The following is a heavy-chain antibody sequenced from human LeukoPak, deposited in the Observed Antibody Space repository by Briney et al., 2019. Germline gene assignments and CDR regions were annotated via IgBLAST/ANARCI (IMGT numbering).Heavy chain of an antibody. V-gene: IGHV4-59*01. Sequence: SETLSLTCSVSDGSITMYYWTWIRQPPGKGLEWIGYVDHTGSTNFNPSLNGRVSISRDTTKNLFSLRLRSVTAADTAVYFCARGRVSSSTWYSTYYYYFYMDVWGKGTTVTVSS. D-gene: IGHD1-1*01. CDR3: ARGRVSSSTWYSTYYYYFYMDV. CDR2: VDHTGST. J-gene: IGHJ6*03. CDR1: DGSITMYY.